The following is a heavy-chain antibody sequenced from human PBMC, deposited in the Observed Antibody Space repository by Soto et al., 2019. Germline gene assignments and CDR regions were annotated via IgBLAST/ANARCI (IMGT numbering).Heavy chain of an antibody. CDR3: ATGGAGIAAFVI. J-gene: IGHJ4*02. V-gene: IGHV1-18*01. CDR2: INDNNCNT. CDR1: GYSFTSFG. D-gene: IGHD6-13*01. Sequence: ASVKVSCKASGYSFTSFGVNWVRQTRAQELEWMGWINDNNCNTNHTQKFKSRVTLTADTSTSTAYLEVRSVRSGDTAVYYCATGGAGIAAFVIWGQGTLVTVSS.